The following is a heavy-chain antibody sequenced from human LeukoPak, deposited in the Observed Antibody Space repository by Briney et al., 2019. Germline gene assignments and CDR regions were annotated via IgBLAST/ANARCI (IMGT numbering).Heavy chain of an antibody. CDR2: IRQDGSEK. V-gene: IGHV3-7*01. J-gene: IGHJ4*02. Sequence: GALRLSCAASGFTFSSYWMSWVRQAPGKGLEWVANIRQDGSEKYYVDSVKGRFTISRDNAKNSLYLQMNSLRAEDTAVYYCARDSPTTFFDYWGQGTLVTVSS. CDR3: ARDSPTTFFDY. D-gene: IGHD3-16*01. CDR1: GFTFSSYW.